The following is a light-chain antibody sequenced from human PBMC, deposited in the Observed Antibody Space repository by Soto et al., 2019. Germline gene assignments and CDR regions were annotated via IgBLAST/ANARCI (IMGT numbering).Light chain of an antibody. CDR3: PVFSWGGPL. V-gene: IGLV7-43*01. CDR2: STN. Sequence: QTVVTQEPSLTVSPGGTVTLTCASSTGAVTSGYHPNWFQQKPGQAPRSLIYSTNNKHSWTPARFSGSLLGDKAAPTLSGVEAGGGAWYYWPVFSWGGPLFGGGTKLTVL. CDR1: TGAVTSGYH. J-gene: IGLJ2*01.